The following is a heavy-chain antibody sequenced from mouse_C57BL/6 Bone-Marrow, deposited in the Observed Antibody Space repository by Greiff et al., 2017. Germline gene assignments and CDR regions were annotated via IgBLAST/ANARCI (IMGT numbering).Heavy chain of an antibody. CDR1: GFTFSDYY. D-gene: IGHD2-1*01. V-gene: IGHV5-12*01. Sequence: EVHLVESGGGLVQPGGSLKLSCAASGFTFSDYYMYWVRQTPEKRLEWVAYISNGGGSTYYPDTVKGRFTISRDNAKKTLYLQMSLLKSEDTAMYYCARLGVYGNYLYAMDYWGQGTSVTVSS. CDR3: ARLGVYGNYLYAMDY. CDR2: ISNGGGST. J-gene: IGHJ4*01.